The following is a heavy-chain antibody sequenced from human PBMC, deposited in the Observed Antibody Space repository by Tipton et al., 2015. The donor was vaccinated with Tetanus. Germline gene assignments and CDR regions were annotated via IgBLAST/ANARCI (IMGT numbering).Heavy chain of an antibody. V-gene: IGHV6-1*01. D-gene: IGHD6-13*01. Sequence: GLVKPSQTFSLTCAISGDSVSSNSAAWNWIRQSPSRGLEWLGRTYYRSKWYNDYAVSVKSRITINPDTSKNQFSLQLNSVTPEDTAVYYCARDRQQLVRDGGYAFDIWGQGTMVTVSS. J-gene: IGHJ3*02. CDR1: GDSVSSNSAA. CDR3: ARDRQQLVRDGGYAFDI. CDR2: TYYRSKWYN.